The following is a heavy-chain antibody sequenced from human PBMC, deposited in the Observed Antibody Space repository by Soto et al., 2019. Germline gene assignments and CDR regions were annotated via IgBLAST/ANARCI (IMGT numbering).Heavy chain of an antibody. Sequence: QVQLLQSGAEVKKPGSSVKVSCKASGGTFSSYAISWVRQAPGQGLEWMGGIIPICGTANYAQKFQGRVTITAEESTSTAYMALSSRRSEDTAVYYCARGKGRTGHYYGMDVWGQGTTVTVSS. J-gene: IGHJ6*02. CDR3: ARGKGRTGHYYGMDV. CDR1: GGTFSSYA. CDR2: IIPICGTA. D-gene: IGHD3-10*01. V-gene: IGHV1-69*01.